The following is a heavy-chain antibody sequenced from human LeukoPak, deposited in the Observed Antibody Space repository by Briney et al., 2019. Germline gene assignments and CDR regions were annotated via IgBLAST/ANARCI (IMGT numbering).Heavy chain of an antibody. V-gene: IGHV3-30*02. CDR3: ATPLSASSTDY. D-gene: IGHD6-6*01. J-gene: IGHJ4*02. CDR1: GFSFSNYG. CDR2: IRYDSSKR. Sequence: GGSLRLSCAASGFSFSNYGMNWVRQAPGKGLEGVADIRYDSSKRHYVDSVKGRFTISRDNSKNTLYLEMGSLRVEDTAVYYCATPLSASSTDYRGQGTMVTVSS.